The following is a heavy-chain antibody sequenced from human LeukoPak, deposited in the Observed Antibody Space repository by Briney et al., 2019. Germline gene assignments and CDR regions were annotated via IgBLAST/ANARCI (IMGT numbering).Heavy chain of an antibody. CDR2: INHSGST. D-gene: IGHD3-22*01. J-gene: IGHJ3*02. CDR3: ARGQDSSGYGGNDAFDI. V-gene: IGHV4-34*01. CDR1: GGSFSGNF. Sequence: PSETLSLTCVVYGGSFSGNFWSWIRQPPGKGLEWIGEINHSGSTNYDPSLKSRVTISVDTSKNQFSLKLSSVTAADTAVYYCARGQDSSGYGGNDAFDIWGQGTMVTVSS.